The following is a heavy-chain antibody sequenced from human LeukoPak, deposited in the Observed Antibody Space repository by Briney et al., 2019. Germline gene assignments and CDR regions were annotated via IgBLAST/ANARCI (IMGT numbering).Heavy chain of an antibody. V-gene: IGHV4-59*08. CDR1: GGSISSYY. CDR3: ARHDPSSSWPRGGAFDI. J-gene: IGHJ3*02. D-gene: IGHD6-13*01. Sequence: SETLSLTCTVSGGSISSYYWSWIRQPPGKGLEWIGYIYYSGSTNYNPSLKSRVTISVDTSKNQFSLKLSSVTAADTAVDYCARHDPSSSWPRGGAFDIWGQGTMVTVSS. CDR2: IYYSGST.